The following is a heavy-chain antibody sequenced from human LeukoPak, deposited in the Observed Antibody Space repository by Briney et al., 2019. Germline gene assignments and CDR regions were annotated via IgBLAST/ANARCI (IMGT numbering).Heavy chain of an antibody. CDR1: GFTFSSYA. CDR2: ISSNGGST. V-gene: IGHV3-64*01. CDR3: ARDLIPYYDFWTGFDP. J-gene: IGHJ5*02. D-gene: IGHD3-3*01. Sequence: PGGSLRLSCAASGFTFSSYAMHWVRQAPGKGLEYVSAISSNGGSTYYANSVKGRFTISRDNSKNTLYLQMGSLRAEDMAVYYCARDLIPYYDFWTGFDPWGQGTLVTVSS.